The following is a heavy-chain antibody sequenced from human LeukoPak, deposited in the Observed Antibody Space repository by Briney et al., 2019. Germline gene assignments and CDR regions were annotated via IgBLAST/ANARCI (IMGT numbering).Heavy chain of an antibody. CDR2: IYYSGST. CDR3: ARGRGTDYYDSSGYSMFDY. D-gene: IGHD3-22*01. J-gene: IGHJ4*02. CDR1: GGSISSHY. Sequence: PSETLSLTCTVSGGSISSHYWSWIRQPPGKGLEGIGYIYYSGSTNYNPSLKSRVTISVDTSKNQFSLKLSSVTAADTAVYYCARGRGTDYYDSSGYSMFDYWGQGTLVTVSS. V-gene: IGHV4-59*11.